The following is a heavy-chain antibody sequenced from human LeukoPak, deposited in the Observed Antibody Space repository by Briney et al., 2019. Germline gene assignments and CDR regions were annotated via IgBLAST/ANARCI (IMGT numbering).Heavy chain of an antibody. CDR1: GFSFSSYE. CDR2: MSSSGGTI. Sequence: GGSLRLSCAASGFSFSSYEMNWARQAPGKGLEWVSYMSSSGGTIYSADSVKGRFTISRDNGKNSLYLQMNSLRAEDTAVYHCARGMTGSYFGHFDYWGQGTLVTVSS. CDR3: ARGMTGSYFGHFDY. D-gene: IGHD1-26*01. V-gene: IGHV3-48*03. J-gene: IGHJ4*02.